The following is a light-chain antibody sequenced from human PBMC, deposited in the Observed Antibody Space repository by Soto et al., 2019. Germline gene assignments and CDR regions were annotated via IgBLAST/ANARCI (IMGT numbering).Light chain of an antibody. CDR2: AAS. V-gene: IGKV1-9*01. Sequence: IQLTQSPSSLSASVGDRVTITCRASQGISSYLAWYQQKPGKAPKLLIFAASNLQSGVPSRFSGSGSGTDFTLTISRLQPEDFATYYCQQTYITLWTFGQGTKVDIK. CDR3: QQTYITLWT. J-gene: IGKJ1*01. CDR1: QGISSY.